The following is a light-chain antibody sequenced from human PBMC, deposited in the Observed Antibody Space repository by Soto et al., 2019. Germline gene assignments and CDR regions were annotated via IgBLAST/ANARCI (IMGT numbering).Light chain of an antibody. CDR3: SSYAGSRGV. CDR1: SSDVGGYNY. CDR2: EVS. J-gene: IGLJ2*01. Sequence: QSALTQPPSASGSPGQSVTISCTGTSSDVGGYNYVSWYQQHPGKAPKLMIYEVSKRPSGVPDRFSGSKSGNTASLTVSGLQAEDEADSYCSSYAGSRGVFGGGTKLTVL. V-gene: IGLV2-8*01.